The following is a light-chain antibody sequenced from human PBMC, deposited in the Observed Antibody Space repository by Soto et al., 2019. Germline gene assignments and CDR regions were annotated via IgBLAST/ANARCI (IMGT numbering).Light chain of an antibody. J-gene: IGKJ3*01. CDR2: AAS. CDR1: QSFSSSY. CDR3: QEYGSSLFT. V-gene: IGKV3-20*01. Sequence: EIVLTQSPGTLSLSPGERATLSCRARQSFSSSYLAWYQHKPGQAPRLLVCAASSRATGIPDKFSGSGSGKDVTLTISRLAPEDYAEYYCQEYGSSLFTFGPGTKVDIK.